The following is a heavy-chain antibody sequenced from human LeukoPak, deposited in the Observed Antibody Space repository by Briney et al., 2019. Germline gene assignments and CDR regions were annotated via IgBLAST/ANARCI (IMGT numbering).Heavy chain of an antibody. CDR2: ISWNSGSM. V-gene: IGHV3-9*01. Sequence: GGSRRLSCAASGFTFDDYAMHWVRQAPGKGLEWVSGISWNSGSMGYADSVKGRFTISRDNAKNSLYLQMNSLRAEDTALYYCAKSSGIVVVPAAPGGAFDIWGQGTMVTVSS. D-gene: IGHD2-2*01. CDR3: AKSSGIVVVPAAPGGAFDI. CDR1: GFTFDDYA. J-gene: IGHJ3*02.